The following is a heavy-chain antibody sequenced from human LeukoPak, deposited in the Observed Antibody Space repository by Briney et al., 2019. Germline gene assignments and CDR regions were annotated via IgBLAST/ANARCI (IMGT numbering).Heavy chain of an antibody. CDR2: ISSSGSTI. CDR1: GFTFSDYY. D-gene: IGHD2/OR15-2a*01. Sequence: PGASLKLSCAASGFTFSDYYMSWIRQAPGKGLEWVSYISSSGSTIYYADSVKGRFTISRDNAKNSLYLQMNSLRAEDTAVYYCARDAHYLTSDYWGQGTLVTVSS. CDR3: ARDAHYLTSDY. J-gene: IGHJ4*02. V-gene: IGHV3-11*01.